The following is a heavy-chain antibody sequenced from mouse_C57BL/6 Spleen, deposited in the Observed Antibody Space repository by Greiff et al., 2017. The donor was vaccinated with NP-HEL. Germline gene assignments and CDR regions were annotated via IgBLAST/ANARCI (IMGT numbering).Heavy chain of an antibody. CDR2: INPYNGGT. V-gene: IGHV1-19*01. CDR3: AREGITTVVPYFDY. J-gene: IGHJ2*01. D-gene: IGHD1-1*01. Sequence: VQLKQSGPVLVKPGASVKMSCKASGYTFTDYYMNWVKQSHGKSLEWIGVINPYNGGTSYNQKFKGKATLTVDKSSSTAYMELNSLTSEDSAVYYCAREGITTVVPYFDYWGQGTTLTVSS. CDR1: GYTFTDYY.